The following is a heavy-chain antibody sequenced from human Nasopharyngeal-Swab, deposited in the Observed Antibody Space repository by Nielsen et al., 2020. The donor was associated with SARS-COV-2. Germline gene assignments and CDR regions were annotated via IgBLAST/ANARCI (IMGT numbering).Heavy chain of an antibody. CDR3: ARSGSYYYGMDV. J-gene: IGHJ6*02. D-gene: IGHD3-10*01. Sequence: SETLSLTCTVYGGSISSYYWSWIRQPPGKGLEWIGYIYYSGSTNYNPSLKSRVTISVDTSKNQFSLKLSSVTAADTAVYYCARSGSYYYGMDVWGQGTTVTSP. CDR1: GGSISSYY. CDR2: IYYSGST. V-gene: IGHV4-59*01.